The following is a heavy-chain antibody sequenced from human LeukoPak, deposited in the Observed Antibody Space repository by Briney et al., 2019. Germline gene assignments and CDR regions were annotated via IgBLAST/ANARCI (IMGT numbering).Heavy chain of an antibody. Sequence: GGSLRLSCAASGFTFSSSAMSWVRQAPGKGLEWVAAISDTGRLSYCADSVNGRFTISRDNSKNTLSLQMNSLRAADTAVYYCAKGGLRGGYSYASWGQGTLITVSS. D-gene: IGHD5-24*01. V-gene: IGHV3-23*01. CDR1: GFTFSSSA. CDR2: ISDTGRLS. J-gene: IGHJ5*02. CDR3: AKGGLRGGYSYAS.